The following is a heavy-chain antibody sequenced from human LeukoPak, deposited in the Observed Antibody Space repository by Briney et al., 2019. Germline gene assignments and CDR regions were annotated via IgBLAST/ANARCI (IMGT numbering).Heavy chain of an antibody. D-gene: IGHD3-10*01. CDR3: ASNNYYGSANYYKVY. J-gene: IGHJ4*02. Sequence: PGGSLRLSCAASGFTFSSYWMSWVRQAPGKGLEWVANIKQDGSEKYYVDSVKGRFTISRDNAKNSLYLQMNSLRAEDTALYYCASNNYYGSANYYKVYWSQGTLVTVSS. V-gene: IGHV3-7*01. CDR2: IKQDGSEK. CDR1: GFTFSSYW.